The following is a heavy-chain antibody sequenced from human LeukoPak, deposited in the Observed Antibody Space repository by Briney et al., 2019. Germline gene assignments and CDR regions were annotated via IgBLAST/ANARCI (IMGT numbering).Heavy chain of an antibody. J-gene: IGHJ1*01. V-gene: IGHV1-46*01. Sequence: ASVKVSCKASGGTFSSCAISWVRQAPGQGLEWMGIINPSGGSTSYAQKFQGRVTMTRDTSTSTVYMELSSLRSEDTAVYYCARDRRDYSSSSPLLQHCGQGTLVTVSS. CDR1: GGTFSSCA. D-gene: IGHD6-13*01. CDR2: INPSGGST. CDR3: ARDRRDYSSSSPLLQH.